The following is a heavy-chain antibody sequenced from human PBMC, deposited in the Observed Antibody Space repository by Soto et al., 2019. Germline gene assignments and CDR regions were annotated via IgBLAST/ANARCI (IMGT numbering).Heavy chain of an antibody. CDR3: AGYCTSTSCYSRY. D-gene: IGHD2-2*01. CDR1: GFTFSSYA. J-gene: IGHJ4*02. CDR2: ISYDGSNK. Sequence: QVQLVESGGGVVQPGRSLRLSCAASGFTFSSYAIHWVRQAPGKGLEWVAVISYDGSNKYYADSVKGRFTISRDNPENTLYLQMNSLRTEDTAMYYCAGYCTSTSCYSRYWGQGTLVTVSS. V-gene: IGHV3-30-3*01.